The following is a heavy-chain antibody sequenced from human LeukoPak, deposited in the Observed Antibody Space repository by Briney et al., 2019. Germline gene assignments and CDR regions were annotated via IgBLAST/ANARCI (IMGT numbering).Heavy chain of an antibody. J-gene: IGHJ3*02. V-gene: IGHV1-46*01. CDR2: INPSGGTT. CDR1: GYTFTTYY. CDR3: ARGTMIVRAFDI. D-gene: IGHD3-22*01. Sequence: ASVKVSCKASGYTFTTYYMHWVRQAPGQGLEWMGIINPSGGTTSYAQKFQGRVTMTRDTSTSTVYMELSSLRSEDTAVYYCARGTMIVRAFDIWGQGTMVTVSS.